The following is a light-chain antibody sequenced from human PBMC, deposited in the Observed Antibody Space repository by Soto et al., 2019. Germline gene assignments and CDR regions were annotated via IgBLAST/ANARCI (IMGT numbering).Light chain of an antibody. V-gene: IGLV2-14*01. Sequence: QSALTQPASVSGSPGQSITISCTGTSSDVGGYNYVSWYQQHPAKVPKLMIYDVSNRPSGVSDRFSGSKSGNTASLTISGPQAEDEADYYCYSYTTSSTYVFGTGTKLTVL. J-gene: IGLJ1*01. CDR1: SSDVGGYNY. CDR2: DVS. CDR3: YSYTTSSTYV.